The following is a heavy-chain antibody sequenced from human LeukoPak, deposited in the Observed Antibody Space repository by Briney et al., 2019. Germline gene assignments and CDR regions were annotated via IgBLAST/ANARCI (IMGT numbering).Heavy chain of an antibody. V-gene: IGHV1-18*01. J-gene: IGHJ4*02. D-gene: IGHD3-10*01. CDR2: ISAYNGNT. CDR1: GYTFTSYG. Sequence: ASVEVSCKASGYTFTSYGISWVRQAPGQGLEWMGWISAYNGNTNYAQKLQGRVTMTTDTSTSTAYMELRSLRSDDTAVYYCARDSGYYYGSGSLNDYWGQGTLVTVSS. CDR3: ARDSGYYYGSGSLNDY.